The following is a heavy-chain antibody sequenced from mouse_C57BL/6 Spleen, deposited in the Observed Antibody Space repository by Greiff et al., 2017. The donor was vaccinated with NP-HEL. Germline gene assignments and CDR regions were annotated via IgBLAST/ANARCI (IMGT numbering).Heavy chain of an antibody. J-gene: IGHJ4*01. CDR1: GYTFTDYY. Sequence: EVQLQQSGPELVKPGASVKISCKASGYTFTDYYMNWVKQSHGKSLEWIGDINPNNGGTSYNQKFKGKATLTVDKSSSTAYMELRSLTSEDSAVYYCARTDYGSFYAMDYWGQGTSVTVFS. CDR2: INPNNGGT. D-gene: IGHD1-1*01. CDR3: ARTDYGSFYAMDY. V-gene: IGHV1-26*01.